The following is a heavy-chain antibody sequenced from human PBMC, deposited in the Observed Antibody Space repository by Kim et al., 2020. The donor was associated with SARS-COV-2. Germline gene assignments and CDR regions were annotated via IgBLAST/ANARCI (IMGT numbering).Heavy chain of an antibody. CDR1: GFTVSSNY. V-gene: IGHV3-53*01. J-gene: IGHJ4*02. Sequence: GGSLRLSCAASGFTVSSNYMNWVRQASGKGLEWVSVICSGGSTYYADSLKGRFTITRDNSTNTLYLQMNSLRAEDTAVYYCARDLNPYDSGYFGHWGQGTLVTVSS. D-gene: IGHD3-22*01. CDR2: ICSGGST. CDR3: ARDLNPYDSGYFGH.